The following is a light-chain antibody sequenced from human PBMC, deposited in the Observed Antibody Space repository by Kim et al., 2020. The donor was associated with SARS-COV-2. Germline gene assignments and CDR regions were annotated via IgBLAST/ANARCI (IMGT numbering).Light chain of an antibody. J-gene: IGKJ3*01. Sequence: VSPGERATLSGRASQSVSNNLAWYQQKAGQGPRLLIYATSTRATGIPARFDGSGSGTEFTLTISSLQSEDFAVYFCQQYNDWPLTFGPGTKVDIK. CDR1: QSVSNN. CDR2: ATS. CDR3: QQYNDWPLT. V-gene: IGKV3-15*01.